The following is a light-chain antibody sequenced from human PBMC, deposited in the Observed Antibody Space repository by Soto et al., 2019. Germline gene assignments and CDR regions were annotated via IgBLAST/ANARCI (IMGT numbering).Light chain of an antibody. CDR3: AAWDDTVDNYV. V-gene: IGLV1-44*01. J-gene: IGLJ1*01. CDR1: FSNIGSNS. Sequence: QSVLTQSPSTSGTPGQRVTISCSGSFSNIGSNSVSWYQHLPGTAPKLLISYNKKRPSGVPDRFSGSKSGTSASLAISGLHSEDEADYYRAAWDDTVDNYVFGTGTKVTVL. CDR2: YNK.